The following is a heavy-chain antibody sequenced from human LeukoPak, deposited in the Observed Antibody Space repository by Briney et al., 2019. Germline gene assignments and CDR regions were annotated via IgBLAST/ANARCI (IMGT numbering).Heavy chain of an antibody. Sequence: SVKVSCKASGGTFSSYAISWVRQAPGQGLEWMGGIIPIFGTANYAQKFQGRVTITADKSASTAYMELSSLRSEDTAVYYCARSAYDFWSGSLFYWGQGTLVTVSS. J-gene: IGHJ4*02. CDR1: GGTFSSYA. V-gene: IGHV1-69*06. CDR3: ARSAYDFWSGSLFY. CDR2: IIPIFGTA. D-gene: IGHD3-3*01.